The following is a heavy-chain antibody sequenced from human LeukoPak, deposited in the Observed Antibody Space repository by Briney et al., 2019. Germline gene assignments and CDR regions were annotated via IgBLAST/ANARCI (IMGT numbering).Heavy chain of an antibody. J-gene: IGHJ4*02. CDR1: GFTFDDYA. CDR3: AKGSSSGWNY. V-gene: IGHV3-9*01. Sequence: PGGSLRLSCAASGFTFDDYAMHWVRQAPGKGLEWVSGISWNSGSIGYADSVKGRFTISRDNAKNSLYLQMNSLRAEDTALYYCAKGSSSGWNYWGQGTLVTVSS. D-gene: IGHD3-22*01. CDR2: ISWNSGSI.